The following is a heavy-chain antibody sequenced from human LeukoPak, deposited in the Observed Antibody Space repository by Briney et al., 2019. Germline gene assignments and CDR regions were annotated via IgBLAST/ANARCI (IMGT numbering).Heavy chain of an antibody. CDR2: ISGSGGST. J-gene: IGHJ4*02. D-gene: IGHD3-3*01. Sequence: GGSLRLSCAASGFTFSRYAMSWVRQAPGKGLEWVSAISGSGGSTYYADSVKGRFTISRDNSKNTLYLQMNSLRAEDTAVYYCASVDYDFWSGVFDYWGQGTLVTVSS. CDR1: GFTFSRYA. V-gene: IGHV3-23*01. CDR3: ASVDYDFWSGVFDY.